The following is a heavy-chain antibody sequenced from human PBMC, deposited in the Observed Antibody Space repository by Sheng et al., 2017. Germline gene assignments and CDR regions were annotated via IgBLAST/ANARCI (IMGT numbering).Heavy chain of an antibody. CDR2: IIPIFGTA. Sequence: QVQLVQSGAEVKKPGSSVKVSCKASGGTFSSYAISWVRQAPGQGLEWMGGIIPIFGTANYAQKFQGRVTITTDESTSTAYMELSSLRSEDTAVYYCARATLQYGRQYYFDYWGQGTLVTVSS. D-gene: IGHD4-4*01. J-gene: IGHJ4*02. V-gene: IGHV1-69*05. CDR3: ARATLQYGRQYYFDY. CDR1: GGTFSSYA.